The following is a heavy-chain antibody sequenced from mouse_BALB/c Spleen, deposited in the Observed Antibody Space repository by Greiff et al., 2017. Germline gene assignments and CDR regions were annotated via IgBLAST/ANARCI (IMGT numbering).Heavy chain of an antibody. D-gene: IGHD1-1*01. CDR3: ARVYYYGSSGGAMDY. J-gene: IGHJ4*01. CDR2: IWAGGST. CDR1: GFSLTSYG. Sequence: VQLKESGPGLVAPSQSLSITCTVSGFSLTSYGVHWVRQPPGKGLEWLGVIWAGGSTNYNSALMSRLSISKDNSKSQVFLKMNSLQTDDTAMYYCARVYYYGSSGGAMDYWGQGTSVTVSS. V-gene: IGHV2-9*02.